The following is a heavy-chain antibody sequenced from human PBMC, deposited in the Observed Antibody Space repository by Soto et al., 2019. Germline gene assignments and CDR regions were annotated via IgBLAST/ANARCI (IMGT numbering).Heavy chain of an antibody. J-gene: IGHJ3*02. CDR3: ARGRLVIIQGGAFDI. Sequence: PGGSLRLSCAASGFTFSSYGMHWVRQAPGKGLEWVAVIWYDGSNKYYADSVKGRFTISRDNSKNTLYLQMNSLRAEDTAVYYCARGRLVIIQGGAFDIWGQGTMVTVSS. CDR1: GFTFSSYG. CDR2: IWYDGSNK. D-gene: IGHD3-9*01. V-gene: IGHV3-33*01.